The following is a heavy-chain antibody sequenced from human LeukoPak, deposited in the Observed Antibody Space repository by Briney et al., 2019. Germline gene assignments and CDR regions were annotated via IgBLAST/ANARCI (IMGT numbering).Heavy chain of an antibody. V-gene: IGHV4-59*08. CDR1: GGSITRFY. Sequence: SETLSLTCTVSGGSITRFYWSWIRQPPGKGLEWIGYIYDIGTTNYNPSLKTRVTMSVDTSNNQFSLKLSSVTAADTAVYYCARGGGVRTGSGWRPGNWFDPWGQGTLVIVSS. J-gene: IGHJ5*02. D-gene: IGHD6-19*01. CDR3: ARGGGVRTGSGWRPGNWFDP. CDR2: IYDIGTT.